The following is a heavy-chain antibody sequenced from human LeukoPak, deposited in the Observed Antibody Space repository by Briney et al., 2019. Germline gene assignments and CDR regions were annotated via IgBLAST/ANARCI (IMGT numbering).Heavy chain of an antibody. D-gene: IGHD5-24*01. V-gene: IGHV1-69*13. CDR3: ARGITRWLQVLDY. CDR2: IIPIFGTA. J-gene: IGHJ4*02. CDR1: GGTFSSYA. Sequence: ASVKVSCKASGGTFSSYAISWVRQAPGQGLEWMGGIIPIFGTANYAQKFQGRVTITADESTSTAYMELSSLRSEDTAVYYCARGITRWLQVLDYWGQGTLVTVSS.